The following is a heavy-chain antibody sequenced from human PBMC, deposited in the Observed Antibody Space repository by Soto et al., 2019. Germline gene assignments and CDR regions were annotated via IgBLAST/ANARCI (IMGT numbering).Heavy chain of an antibody. CDR1: GGSISSSYW. CDR3: ARDQGELQYYFDY. Sequence: PSETLSLTCAVSGGSISSSYWWSWVRQPPGKGLEWIGEIYHSGSTNYNPSLKSRVTISVGKSKNQFSLKLSSVTAADTAVYYCARDQGELQYYFDYWGQGTLVTVSS. D-gene: IGHD1-26*01. V-gene: IGHV4-4*02. CDR2: IYHSGST. J-gene: IGHJ4*02.